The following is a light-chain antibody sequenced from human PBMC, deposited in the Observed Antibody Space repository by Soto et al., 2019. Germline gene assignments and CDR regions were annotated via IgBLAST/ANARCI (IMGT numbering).Light chain of an antibody. J-gene: IGKJ5*01. CDR1: QSVSSN. CDR2: GAS. Sequence: ELVVKQTPVTLSVSPGERVTLSCRAYQSVSSNLAWYQQKPGQAPSLLIYGASTRATGIPARFSGSGSGTDFTLTISRLEPEDFAVYDCQQYGSSPIAFGQGTRLEIK. V-gene: IGKV3-20*01. CDR3: QQYGSSPIA.